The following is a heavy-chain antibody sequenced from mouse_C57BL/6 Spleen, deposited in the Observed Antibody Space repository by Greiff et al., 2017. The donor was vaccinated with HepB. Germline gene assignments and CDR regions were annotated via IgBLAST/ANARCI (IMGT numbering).Heavy chain of an antibody. Sequence: ESGGGLVKPGGSLKLSCAASGFTFSSYAMSWVRQTPEKRLEWVATISDGGSYTYYPDNVKGRFTISRDNAKNNLYLQMSHLKSEDTAMYYCARRGVYDGYYYAMDYWGQGTSVTVSS. CDR2: ISDGGSYT. V-gene: IGHV5-4*03. J-gene: IGHJ4*01. CDR3: ARRGVYDGYYYAMDY. D-gene: IGHD2-3*01. CDR1: GFTFSSYA.